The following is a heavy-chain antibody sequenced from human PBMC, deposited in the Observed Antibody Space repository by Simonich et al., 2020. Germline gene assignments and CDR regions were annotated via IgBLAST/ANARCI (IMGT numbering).Heavy chain of an antibody. J-gene: IGHJ3*02. D-gene: IGHD3-16*01. CDR1: GFTFSSYS. CDR3: AREQARGGAFDI. V-gene: IGHV3-21*01. Sequence: EVQLVESGGGLVKPGGSLRLSCAASGFTFSSYSMNWVRQAPGKGLEGGSSIRSSSSYINYADSVKGRFTISRDNAKNSLYLQMNSLRAEDTAVYYCAREQARGGAFDIWGQGTMVTVSS. CDR2: IRSSSSYI.